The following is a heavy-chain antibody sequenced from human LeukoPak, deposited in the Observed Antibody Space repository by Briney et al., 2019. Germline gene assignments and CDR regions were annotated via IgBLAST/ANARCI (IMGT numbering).Heavy chain of an antibody. CDR2: IKQDGSEK. D-gene: IGHD3-10*01. CDR3: TRARHYLGYYYYMDV. Sequence: GGSLRLSCAASGFTSSSYWMSWVRQAPGKGLEWVANIKQDGSEKYYVDSVKGRFTISRDNAKNSLYLQMNSLRAEDTAVYYCTRARHYLGYYYYMDVWGKGTTVTVSS. CDR1: GFTSSSYW. J-gene: IGHJ6*03. V-gene: IGHV3-7*01.